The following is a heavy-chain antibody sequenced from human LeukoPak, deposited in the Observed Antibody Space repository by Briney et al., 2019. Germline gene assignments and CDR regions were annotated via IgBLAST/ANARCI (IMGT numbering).Heavy chain of an antibody. CDR1: GGTFSSYA. CDR2: IIPIFGTA. Sequence: SVKVSCKASGGTFSSYAISWVRQAPGQGLEWMGGIIPIFGTANYAQKFQGRVTITADESTSTAYMELSSLRSEDTAVYYRARVGSGSYSPPAYYYGMDVWGQGTTVTVSS. CDR3: ARVGSGSYSPPAYYYGMDV. J-gene: IGHJ6*02. D-gene: IGHD1-26*01. V-gene: IGHV1-69*13.